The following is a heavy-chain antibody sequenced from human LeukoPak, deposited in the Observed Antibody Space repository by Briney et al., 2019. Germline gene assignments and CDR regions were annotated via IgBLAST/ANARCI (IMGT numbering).Heavy chain of an antibody. V-gene: IGHV3-30*02. J-gene: IGHJ4*02. CDR1: GFTFSSYG. Sequence: PGGSLRLSCAASGFTFSSYGMHWVRQAPGKGLEWVAFIRYDGSNKYYADSVKGRFTISRDNSKNTLYLQMNSLRAGDTAVYYCAKDQPPTRGYSYGYIDYWGQGTLVTVSS. D-gene: IGHD5-18*01. CDR2: IRYDGSNK. CDR3: AKDQPPTRGYSYGYIDY.